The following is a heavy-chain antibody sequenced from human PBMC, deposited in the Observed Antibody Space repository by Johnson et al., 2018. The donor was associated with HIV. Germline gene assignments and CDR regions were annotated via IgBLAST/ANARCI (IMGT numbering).Heavy chain of an antibody. V-gene: IGHV3-15*01. CDR2: IKSNTDGGTT. Sequence: VQLVESGGGLVKPGGSLRLSCAASGFTFSNAWMSWVRQAPGKGLEWVGRIKSNTDGGTTDYAAPVKGRFTISRDDSKNTLYLQMNSLRAEDTAGYYCARDSLAHDAFDIWGQGTLVTVSS. J-gene: IGHJ3*02. CDR1: GFTFSNAW. CDR3: ARDSLAHDAFDI.